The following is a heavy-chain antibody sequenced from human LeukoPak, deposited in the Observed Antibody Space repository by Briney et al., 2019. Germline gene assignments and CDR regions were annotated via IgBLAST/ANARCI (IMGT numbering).Heavy chain of an antibody. CDR3: ARRTRKGTGHHYYYMDV. CDR2: IYTSGST. CDR1: GGSISSYY. Sequence: SETLSLTCTVSGGSISSYYWSWIRQPPGKGLEWIGYIYTSGSTNYNPSLKSRVTISVDTSKNQFSLKLSSVTAADTAVYYCARRTRKGTGHHYYYMDVWGKGTTVTVSS. D-gene: IGHD3-10*01. V-gene: IGHV4-4*09. J-gene: IGHJ6*03.